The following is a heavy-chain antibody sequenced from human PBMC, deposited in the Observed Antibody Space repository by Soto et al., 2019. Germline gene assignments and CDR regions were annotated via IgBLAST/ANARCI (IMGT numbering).Heavy chain of an antibody. CDR1: GGTFSSYA. D-gene: IGHD1-1*01. Sequence: SVKVSCKXSGGTFSSYAISWVRQAPGQGLEWMGGIIPIFGTANYAQKFQGRVTITADESTSTAYMELSSLRSEDTAVYYCARNWNRSKPPGTPGNYYYYYGMDVWGQGTTVTVSS. J-gene: IGHJ6*02. V-gene: IGHV1-69*13. CDR3: ARNWNRSKPPGTPGNYYYYYGMDV. CDR2: IIPIFGTA.